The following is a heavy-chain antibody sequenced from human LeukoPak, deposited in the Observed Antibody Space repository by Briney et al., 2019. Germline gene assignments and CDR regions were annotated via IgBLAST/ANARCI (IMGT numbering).Heavy chain of an antibody. CDR1: WFAVSSNF. Sequence: PGGSLRLSCAASWFAVSSNFMSWVRQAPGKGLEWVSVIYSIGTTYYADSVKGRFTISRDNTRNTLYLQMNSLRAEDTAVYYCARDRDYGGFDYWGQGTLVTVSS. CDR3: ARDRDYGGFDY. V-gene: IGHV3-53*01. D-gene: IGHD4/OR15-4a*01. CDR2: IYSIGTT. J-gene: IGHJ4*02.